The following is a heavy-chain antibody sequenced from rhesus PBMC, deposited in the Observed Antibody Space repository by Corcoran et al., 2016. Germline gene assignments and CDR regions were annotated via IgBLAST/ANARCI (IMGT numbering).Heavy chain of an antibody. J-gene: IGHJ4*01. D-gene: IGHD5-36*02. CDR1: GGSIRSSTG. CDR2: IYGGSGST. Sequence: QLQLQESGPGLVKPSETLSLTCAVSGGSIRSSTGWSWIRQPPGTGLGGIGYIYGGSGSTSYNPSLKSRVTISTDTSKNQFSLKLSSVTAADTAVYYCARRLATVTLSYFDYWGQGVLVTVSS. CDR3: ARRLATVTLSYFDY. V-gene: IGHV4S7*01.